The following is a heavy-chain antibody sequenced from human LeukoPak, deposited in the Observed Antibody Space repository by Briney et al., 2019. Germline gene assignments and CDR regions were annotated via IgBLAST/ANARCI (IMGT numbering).Heavy chain of an antibody. Sequence: AAVKVSCKASGYTFTSYGISWVRQAPGQGLEWMGWISAYNGSTNYAQKLQGRVTMTTDTSTSTAYMELRSLRSDDTAVYYCARDYYDSSGSPFDYWGQGTLVTVSS. D-gene: IGHD3-22*01. CDR2: ISAYNGST. CDR1: GYTFTSYG. J-gene: IGHJ4*02. CDR3: ARDYYDSSGSPFDY. V-gene: IGHV1-18*01.